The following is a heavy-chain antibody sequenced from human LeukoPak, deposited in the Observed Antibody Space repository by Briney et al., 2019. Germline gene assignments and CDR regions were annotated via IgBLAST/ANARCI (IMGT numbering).Heavy chain of an antibody. D-gene: IGHD2-2*01. V-gene: IGHV4-4*07. J-gene: IGHJ5*02. Sequence: SDTLSLICSVSGGPIRSYYWSWIRQPAAKGLEGIGRIYTSGSTNQNPSLQSRITKSVDTSKNQFSLKLRSVTAADAAVYYCARDGDDCSSTSCYSGDWFDPWGQGTLLTVSS. CDR1: GGPIRSYY. CDR2: IYTSGST. CDR3: ARDGDDCSSTSCYSGDWFDP.